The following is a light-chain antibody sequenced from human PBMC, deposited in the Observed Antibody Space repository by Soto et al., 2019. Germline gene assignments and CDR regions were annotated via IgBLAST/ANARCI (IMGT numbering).Light chain of an antibody. J-gene: IGKJ1*01. V-gene: IGKV1-39*01. Sequence: DIQMTQSPSSLSASVGDRVTLTCRASQSISNYLIWYQQKPGKAPTCLIYAASTLPSGVPSRFSGSGSGTDFTLSIDSLQPEDFATYYCQQSYSSPRTFGQGTKVELK. CDR1: QSISNY. CDR3: QQSYSSPRT. CDR2: AAS.